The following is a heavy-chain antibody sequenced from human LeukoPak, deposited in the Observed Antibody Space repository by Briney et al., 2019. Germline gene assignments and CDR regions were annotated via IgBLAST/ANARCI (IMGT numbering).Heavy chain of an antibody. CDR2: ISDDETYK. D-gene: IGHD3-22*01. CDR3: AKSYYDSSGYYGPFDY. Sequence: GRSLRLSCAASGFTFNSYSMHWVRQAPGKGLEWVTAISDDETYKFYADSVKGRFTISRDNSKNTLYLQMNSLRAEDTAVYYCAKSYYDSSGYYGPFDYWGQGTLVTVSS. V-gene: IGHV3-30-3*01. J-gene: IGHJ4*02. CDR1: GFTFNSYS.